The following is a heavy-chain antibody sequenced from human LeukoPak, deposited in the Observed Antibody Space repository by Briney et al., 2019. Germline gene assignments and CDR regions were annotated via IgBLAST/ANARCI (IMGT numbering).Heavy chain of an antibody. CDR3: VKDQNYYGWFDP. D-gene: IGHD3-22*01. CDR1: GFTFSTYA. Sequence: GGSLRLSYSASGFTFSTYAMHWVRQAPGKGLEYVSAISSNGGSTYYADSVKGRFTISRDNSKNTLYLQMSSLRAEDTAVYYCVKDQNYYGWFDPWGQGTLVTVSS. V-gene: IGHV3-64D*06. CDR2: ISSNGGST. J-gene: IGHJ5*02.